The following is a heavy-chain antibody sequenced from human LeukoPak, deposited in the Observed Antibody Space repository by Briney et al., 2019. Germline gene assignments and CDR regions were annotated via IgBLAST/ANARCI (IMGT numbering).Heavy chain of an antibody. V-gene: IGHV1-24*01. D-gene: IGHD6-13*01. CDR2: FDPEDGET. Sequence: ASVKVSCKVSGYTLTELSMHWVRQAPGKGLEWMGGFDPEDGETIYAQKFQGRVTMTEDTSTDTAYMELSSLRSEDTAVYYCATGGSGSSWYLNWFDPWGQGTLVTVSS. CDR3: ATGGSGSSWYLNWFDP. CDR1: GYTLTELS. J-gene: IGHJ5*02.